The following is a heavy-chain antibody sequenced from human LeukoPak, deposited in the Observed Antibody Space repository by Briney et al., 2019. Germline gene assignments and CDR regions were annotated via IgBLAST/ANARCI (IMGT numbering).Heavy chain of an antibody. V-gene: IGHV3-48*01. CDR1: GFTFSTSH. D-gene: IGHD2-8*01. J-gene: IGHJ4*02. Sequence: GGSLRLSCTASGFTFSTSHMLWVPQAPGKGLEWLSYINYYGQPTYYADSVKGRFTVSQYNAKTSFYLQLNGLRADDSAVHCCVIDYPWSLRNWGEGTPVSVSS. CDR2: INYYGQPT. CDR3: VIDYPWSLRN.